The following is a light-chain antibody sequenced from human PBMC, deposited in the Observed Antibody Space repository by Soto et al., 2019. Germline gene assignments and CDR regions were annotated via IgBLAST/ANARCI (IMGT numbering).Light chain of an antibody. CDR3: QQYNNWPPTWT. V-gene: IGKV3-15*01. J-gene: IGKJ1*01. Sequence: EIVMTQSPATLSVSPGERATLSCRASQSVSSNLAWYQQKPGQAPRLLIYGASTRATGIPARFSGSWSGTEFTLTLSSLQSEDFAVYYCQQYNNWPPTWTFGQGTKVEIK. CDR2: GAS. CDR1: QSVSSN.